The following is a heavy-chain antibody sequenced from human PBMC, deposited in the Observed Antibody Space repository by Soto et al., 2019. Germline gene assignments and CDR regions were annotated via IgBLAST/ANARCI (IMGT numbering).Heavy chain of an antibody. CDR1: GGTFSSYT. CDR2: IIPILGIA. CDR3: ARDTRRDGFDY. J-gene: IGHJ4*02. V-gene: IGHV1-69*08. Sequence: QVQLVQSGAEVKKAGYSVKVSCKVSGGTFSSYTISWERQAPGQGLEWMGRIIPILGIANYAQKFQGRVTITADKSTSTAYMELSSLRSEDTAVYYCARDTRRDGFDYWGQGTLVTVSS.